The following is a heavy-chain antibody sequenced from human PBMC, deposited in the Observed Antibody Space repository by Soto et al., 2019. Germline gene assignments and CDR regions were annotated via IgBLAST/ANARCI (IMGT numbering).Heavy chain of an antibody. D-gene: IGHD5-12*01. CDR2: INPNSGAT. J-gene: IGHJ4*02. CDR1: GYTFTGYF. CDR3: ARGGGTIIAPLH. Sequence: QVQLVQSGAEVKKPGASVKVSCRASGYTFTGYFMHWVRQAPGQGLEWMGWINPNSGATKYAQKFQGRVTLSRDTSIRTAYMELSGLRSDDSAVYYCARGGGTIIAPLHWGQGTLVTVSS. V-gene: IGHV1-2*02.